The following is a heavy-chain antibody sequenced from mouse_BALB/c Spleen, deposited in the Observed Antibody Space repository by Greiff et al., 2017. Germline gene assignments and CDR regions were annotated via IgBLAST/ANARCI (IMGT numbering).Heavy chain of an antibody. CDR3: ARTTVVAPDY. Sequence: DQLQQSGAELVKPGASVKLSCTASGFNIKDTYMHWVKQRPEQGLEWIGRIDPANGNTKYDPKFQGKATITADTSSNTAYLQLSSLTSEDTAVYYCARTTVVAPDYWGQGTTLTVSS. D-gene: IGHD1-1*01. CDR2: IDPANGNT. CDR1: GFNIKDTY. J-gene: IGHJ2*01. V-gene: IGHV14-3*02.